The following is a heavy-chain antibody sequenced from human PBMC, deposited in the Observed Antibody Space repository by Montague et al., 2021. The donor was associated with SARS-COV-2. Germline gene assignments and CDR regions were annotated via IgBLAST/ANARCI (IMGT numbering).Heavy chain of an antibody. J-gene: IGHJ5*01. D-gene: IGHD2-21*01. Sequence: SETLSLTCTVSFGSISTYYWSRIRQPPGKGLEWIGFIFYNGSTKYNPSLKRRVSISLDTSKNQFSLELSSVTAAGTAVYYCARQDAWAYCGDECYRGWFDSWGQGTLVTVSS. CDR1: FGSISTYY. CDR3: ARQDAWAYCGDECYRGWFDS. CDR2: IFYNGST. V-gene: IGHV4-59*01.